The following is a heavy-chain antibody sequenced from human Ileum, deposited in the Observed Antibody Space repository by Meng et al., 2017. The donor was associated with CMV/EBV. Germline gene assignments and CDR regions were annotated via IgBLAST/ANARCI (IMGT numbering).Heavy chain of an antibody. D-gene: IGHD5-24*01. Sequence: NASGDTFTSYCMHWVQRAAGQGLAWVGIITPSVGNTNYAQNFQGRVTMASDTSTTTAYMELSSLRSEGTAVYYCARDGGDGYNLVDYWGQGTLVTVSS. CDR2: ITPSVGNT. CDR3: ARDGGDGYNLVDY. CDR1: GDTFTSYC. J-gene: IGHJ4*02. V-gene: IGHV1-46*01.